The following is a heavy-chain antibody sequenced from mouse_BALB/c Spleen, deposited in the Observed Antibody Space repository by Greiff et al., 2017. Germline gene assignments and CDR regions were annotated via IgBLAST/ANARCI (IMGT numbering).Heavy chain of an antibody. V-gene: IGHV5-17*02. CDR2: ISSGSSTI. J-gene: IGHJ4*01. Sequence: EVQLQQSGGGLVQPGGSRKLSCAASGFTFSSFGMHWVRQAPEKGLEWVAYISSGSSTIYYADTVKGRFTISRDNPKNTLFLQMTSLRSEDTAMYYCARPKLVAPSYAMDYWGQGTSVTVSS. D-gene: IGHD4-1*01. CDR3: ARPKLVAPSYAMDY. CDR1: GFTFSSFG.